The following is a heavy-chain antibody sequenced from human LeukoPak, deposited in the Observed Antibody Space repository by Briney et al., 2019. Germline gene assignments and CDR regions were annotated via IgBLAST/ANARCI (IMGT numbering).Heavy chain of an antibody. V-gene: IGHV3-23*01. CDR3: AREKKTEWTTGAFDM. CDR1: GFTFSSYA. J-gene: IGHJ3*02. CDR2: ISGTGHST. D-gene: IGHD3-3*01. Sequence: GGSLRLSCAASGFTFSSYAMSWVRQAPGKGLEWVSAISGTGHSTYYADPVKGRFTISRDNSKSTLDLQMNSLRAEDTAVYYCAREKKTEWTTGAFDMWGQGTMVIVSS.